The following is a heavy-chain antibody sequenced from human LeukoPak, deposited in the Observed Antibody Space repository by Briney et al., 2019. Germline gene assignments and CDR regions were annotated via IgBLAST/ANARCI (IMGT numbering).Heavy chain of an antibody. Sequence: GGSLRLSCAASGFTFSSYSMNWVRQAPGKGLEWVSYISSSSSTIYYADSVKGRFTISRDNAKNSLYLQMNSLRAEDTAVYYCARGGADCSSTSCYTGVDAFYILGQGTMVTVSS. CDR3: ARGGADCSSTSCYTGVDAFYI. V-gene: IGHV3-48*01. CDR1: GFTFSSYS. J-gene: IGHJ3*02. D-gene: IGHD2-2*02. CDR2: ISSSSSTI.